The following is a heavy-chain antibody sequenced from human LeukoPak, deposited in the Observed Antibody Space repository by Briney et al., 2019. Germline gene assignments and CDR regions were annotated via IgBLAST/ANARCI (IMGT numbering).Heavy chain of an antibody. J-gene: IGHJ2*01. V-gene: IGHV3-23*01. CDR1: GFTFSTYW. CDR2: ISGAGDNT. Sequence: GGSLRLSCAASGFTFSTYWMSWVRQAPGKGLEWVSTISGAGDNTKYADSVTGRFTISRDNSKNTLYLQMNSLRAEDTAVYYCAKDYSVSNWCFDLWGRGTLVTVSS. CDR3: AKDYSVSNWCFDL. D-gene: IGHD5/OR15-5a*01.